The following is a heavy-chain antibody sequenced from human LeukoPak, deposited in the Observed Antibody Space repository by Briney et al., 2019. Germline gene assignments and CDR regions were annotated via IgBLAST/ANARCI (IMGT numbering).Heavy chain of an antibody. D-gene: IGHD5-18*01. CDR1: GFTFSSYG. V-gene: IGHV3-33*01. J-gene: IGHJ4*02. Sequence: PGGSLRLSCAASGFTFSSYGMHWVRQAPGKGLEWVAVIWYDGSNKYYADSVKGRFTISRDNSKNTLYLQMNSLRAEDTAVYYCARDGGYSYGSPDYWGQGTLVTVSS. CDR2: IWYDGSNK. CDR3: ARDGGYSYGSPDY.